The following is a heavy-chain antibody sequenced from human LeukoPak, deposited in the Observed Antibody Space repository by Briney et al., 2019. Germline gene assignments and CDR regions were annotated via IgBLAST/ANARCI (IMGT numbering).Heavy chain of an antibody. CDR1: GGSFSGYY. CDR2: INHSGST. J-gene: IGHJ4*02. Sequence: SETLSLTCAVYGGSFSGYYWSWIRQPPGKGLEWIGEINHSGSTNYNPSLKSRVTISVDTSKNQFSLKLSSVTAADTAVYYCARGRSRNYYGSGSYSGFDYWGQGTLVTVSS. D-gene: IGHD3-10*01. V-gene: IGHV4-34*01. CDR3: ARGRSRNYYGSGSYSGFDY.